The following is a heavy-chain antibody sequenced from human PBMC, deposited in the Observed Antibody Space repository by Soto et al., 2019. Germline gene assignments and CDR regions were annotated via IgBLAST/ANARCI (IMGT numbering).Heavy chain of an antibody. CDR3: ARDEANYDFWSGYYPRGGWFDP. CDR2: IKQDGSEK. Sequence: GGSLRLSCAASGFTFSSYWMSWVRQAPGKGLEWVANIKQDGSEKYYVDSVKGRFTISRDNAKNSLYLQMNSLRAEDTAVYYCARDEANYDFWSGYYPRGGWFDPWGQGTLVTVSS. J-gene: IGHJ5*02. V-gene: IGHV3-7*05. D-gene: IGHD3-3*01. CDR1: GFTFSSYW.